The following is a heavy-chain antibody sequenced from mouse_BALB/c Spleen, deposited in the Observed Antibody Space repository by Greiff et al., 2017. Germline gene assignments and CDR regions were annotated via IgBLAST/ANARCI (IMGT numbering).Heavy chain of an antibody. CDR1: GFTFSSFG. J-gene: IGHJ4*01. Sequence: EVKLMESGGGLVQPGGSRKLSCAASGFTFSSFGMHWVRQAPEKGLEWVAYISSGSSTIYYADTVKGRFTISRDNPKNTLFLQMTSLRSEYTAMYYCARSTFITTDYDAMDYWGQGTSVTVSS. D-gene: IGHD1-2*01. CDR2: ISSGSSTI. V-gene: IGHV5-17*02. CDR3: ARSTFITTDYDAMDY.